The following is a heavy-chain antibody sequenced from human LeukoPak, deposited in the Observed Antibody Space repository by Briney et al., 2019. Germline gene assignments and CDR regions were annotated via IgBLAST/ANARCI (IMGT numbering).Heavy chain of an antibody. CDR2: IYYSGST. V-gene: IGHV4-59*01. Sequence: SETLSLTCTVSGGSISSYYWRWTRQPPGKGLEWIGYIYYSGSTNYNPSLKSRVTSSVDTSKNQFSLKLSSVTAADTAVYYCARVGFGSGWYNWFDPWGQGTLVTVSS. CDR1: GGSISSYY. CDR3: ARVGFGSGWYNWFDP. D-gene: IGHD6-19*01. J-gene: IGHJ5*02.